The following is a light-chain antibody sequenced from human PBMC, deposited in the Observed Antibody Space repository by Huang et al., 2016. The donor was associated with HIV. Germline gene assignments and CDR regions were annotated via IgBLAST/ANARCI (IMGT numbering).Light chain of an antibody. CDR1: QSVLYSSNNKNY. J-gene: IGKJ2*01. Sequence: DIVMTQSPDSLSVSLGERATINCKSSQSVLYSSNNKNYLAWYQEKPGQPPKLLIYWACTRESGVPDRFTGGGSGTDFTLTISSLQAEDVAVYYCQQYYSSPRAFGQGTKLEI. CDR3: QQYYSSPRA. CDR2: WAC. V-gene: IGKV4-1*01.